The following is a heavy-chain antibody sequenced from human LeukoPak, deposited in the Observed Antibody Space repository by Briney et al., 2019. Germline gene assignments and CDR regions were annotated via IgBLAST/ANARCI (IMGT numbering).Heavy chain of an antibody. Sequence: GGSLRLSCVVSGFTFSSYWMHWVRQAPGKGLVWVSRINSDGSSTSYADSVKGRFTISRDNAKNTLYLQMNSLRAEDTAVYYCARVTYSSSWYGGSEYWGQGTLVTVSS. D-gene: IGHD6-13*01. CDR3: ARVTYSSSWYGGSEY. CDR1: GFTFSSYW. CDR2: INSDGSST. V-gene: IGHV3-74*01. J-gene: IGHJ4*02.